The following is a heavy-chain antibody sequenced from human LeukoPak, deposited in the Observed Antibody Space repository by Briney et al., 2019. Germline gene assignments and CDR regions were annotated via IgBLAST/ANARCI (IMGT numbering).Heavy chain of an antibody. CDR3: AREWEGTMVRGVTTNWFDP. Sequence: PGGSLRLSCAASGFTFSSYSMNWVRQAPGKGLEWVSSISSSSSYIYYADSVKGRFTISRDNAKNSLYLQMNSLRAEDTAVYYCAREWEGTMVRGVTTNWFDPWGQGTLVTVSS. CDR2: ISSSSSYI. D-gene: IGHD3-10*01. J-gene: IGHJ5*02. V-gene: IGHV3-21*01. CDR1: GFTFSSYS.